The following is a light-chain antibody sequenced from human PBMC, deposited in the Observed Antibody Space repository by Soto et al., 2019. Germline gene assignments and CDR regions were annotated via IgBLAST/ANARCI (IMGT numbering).Light chain of an antibody. V-gene: IGKV3-11*01. CDR1: QGISSY. CDR2: DAS. Sequence: EIVLTQSPATLSLPPGERATLSCRASQGISSYLAWYQQKPGHAPRLLIYDASNRATGIPARFSGSGSGTDFTLTINSLEPEDFAVYYCQQRSNWPLTFGGGTKVEIK. J-gene: IGKJ4*01. CDR3: QQRSNWPLT.